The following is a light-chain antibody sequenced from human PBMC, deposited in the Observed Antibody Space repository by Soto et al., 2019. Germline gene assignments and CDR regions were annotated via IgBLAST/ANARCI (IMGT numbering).Light chain of an antibody. CDR1: QSVSSSY. CDR2: GAS. Sequence: EIVLTQSPGTLSLSPGERATLSCRASQSVSSSYLAWYQQKPGQAPRLLIDGASSRATGIPDRFSGSGSGTDLTINISRLEPEDFAVYYCQQYGSSPRITFGGGTKVEIK. J-gene: IGKJ4*01. CDR3: QQYGSSPRIT. V-gene: IGKV3-20*01.